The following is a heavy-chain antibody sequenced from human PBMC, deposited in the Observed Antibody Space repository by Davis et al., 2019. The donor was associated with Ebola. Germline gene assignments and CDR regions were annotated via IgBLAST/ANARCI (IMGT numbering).Heavy chain of an antibody. CDR3: AGIQGVGALYYFDY. V-gene: IGHV2-70*11. Sequence: SGPTLVKPTQTLTLTCTFSGFSLSTSGMCVTWIRQPPGKALEWLARIDWDDDKYYSTSLKSRLTITKDTSKNQVVLTMTNMDPVDTATYYCAGIQGVGALYYFDYWGQGSPVTVSS. CDR1: GFSLSTSGMC. D-gene: IGHD1-26*01. CDR2: IDWDDDK. J-gene: IGHJ4*02.